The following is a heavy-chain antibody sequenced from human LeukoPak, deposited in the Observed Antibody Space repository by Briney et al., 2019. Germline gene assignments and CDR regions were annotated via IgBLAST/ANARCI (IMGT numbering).Heavy chain of an antibody. V-gene: IGHV3-66*01. CDR1: GFTVSSNY. CDR3: ARANCRGDCSLDY. CDR2: IYSGGST. Sequence: GGSLRLSCAASGFTVSSNYMSWVRQAPGKGLGWVSVIYSGGSTYYADSVKGRFTISRDNSKNTLYLQMNSLRAEDTAVYFCARANCRGDCSLDYWGQGTLVTVSS. D-gene: IGHD2-21*02. J-gene: IGHJ4*02.